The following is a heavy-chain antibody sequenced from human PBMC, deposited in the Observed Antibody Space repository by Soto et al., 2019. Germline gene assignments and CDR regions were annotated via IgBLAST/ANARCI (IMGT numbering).Heavy chain of an antibody. V-gene: IGHV4-30-4*01. J-gene: IGHJ4*02. CDR3: ARIKYSDNSGVDH. D-gene: IGHD3-22*01. Sequence: SETLSLTCTVSGGSIISDDSYWSWIRQPPGKGLEWIGYIYYSGSTYYNPSLKSRVTISADTSKNQFPLKLSSVTAADTAVYYCARIKYSDNSGVDHWGQGTLVTVSS. CDR2: IYYSGST. CDR1: GGSIISDDSY.